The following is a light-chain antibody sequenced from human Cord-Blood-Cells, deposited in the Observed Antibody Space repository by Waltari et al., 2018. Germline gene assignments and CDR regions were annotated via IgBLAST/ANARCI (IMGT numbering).Light chain of an antibody. CDR2: AAS. Sequence: DIQMTPSPSSLSASVGDRVTITCRASQSVSSYLNWYQQKPGKAPKLLIYAASSLQSGVPSRFSGSGSGTDCTLTISSLQPEDFATYYCQQSYSTPLFGGGTKVEIK. CDR3: QQSYSTPL. V-gene: IGKV1-39*01. CDR1: QSVSSY. J-gene: IGKJ4*01.